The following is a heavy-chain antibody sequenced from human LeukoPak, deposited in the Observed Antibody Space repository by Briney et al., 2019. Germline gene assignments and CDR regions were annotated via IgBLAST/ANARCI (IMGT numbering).Heavy chain of an antibody. V-gene: IGHV4-61*02. Sequence: PSETLSLTCTVSGGSISRGSYYWSWIRQPAGKGLEWIGRIYTSGSTNYNPSLKSRVTISVDTSKNQFSLKLSSVTAADTAVYYCARDPQAGYSGYDSLHWYFDLWGRGTLVTVSS. CDR1: GGSISRGSYY. CDR2: IYTSGST. D-gene: IGHD5-12*01. CDR3: ARDPQAGYSGYDSLHWYFDL. J-gene: IGHJ2*01.